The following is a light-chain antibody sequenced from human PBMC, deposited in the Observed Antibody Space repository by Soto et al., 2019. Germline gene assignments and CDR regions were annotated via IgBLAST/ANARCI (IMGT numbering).Light chain of an antibody. CDR1: QSISSD. J-gene: IGKJ2*01. CDR2: GAS. CDR3: QQYGSSPPYT. Sequence: EIVMTQSPATLSVSPGERATLSCRASQSISSDVAWYQQKPGQAPRLLIYGASTTATGIPARFSGSGSGTEFTLTISSLQSEDFAVYNCQQYGSSPPYTFGQGTKVEI. V-gene: IGKV3-15*01.